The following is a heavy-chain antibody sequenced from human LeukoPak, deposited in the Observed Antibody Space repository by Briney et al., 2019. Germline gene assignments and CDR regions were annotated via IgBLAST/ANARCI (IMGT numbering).Heavy chain of an antibody. V-gene: IGHV4-61*08. CDR2: IYHTGSN. CDR3: AGYGSRSSYKAFDY. J-gene: IGHJ4*02. CDR1: GGSVSSADYY. Sequence: SETLSLTCTVSGGSVSSADYYWSWIRHPPGKALEWIGYIYHTGSNNYKYSLKSRVTISLDPSENQFSLRLSSVTAADTAVYYCAGYGSRSSYKAFDYWGQGTLVTVSS. D-gene: IGHD3-10*01.